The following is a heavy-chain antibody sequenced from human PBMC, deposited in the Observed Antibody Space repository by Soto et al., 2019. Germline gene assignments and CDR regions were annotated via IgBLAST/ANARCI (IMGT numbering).Heavy chain of an antibody. CDR3: AKWTGVLVAANRGGYFEY. V-gene: IGHV3-23*01. CDR2: ISGSGGYA. Sequence: EVQLLESGGGLVQPGGSLRLSCAASGFTFSSYAMSWVRQAPGKRLEWVSVISGSGGYAYYADSVKVRFTTSRDKSKNTLKLQMNSVRAEDRAVYDCAKWTGVLVAANRGGYFEYVGLGTLFTVSS. J-gene: IGHJ4*01. CDR1: GFTFSSYA. D-gene: IGHD2-15*01.